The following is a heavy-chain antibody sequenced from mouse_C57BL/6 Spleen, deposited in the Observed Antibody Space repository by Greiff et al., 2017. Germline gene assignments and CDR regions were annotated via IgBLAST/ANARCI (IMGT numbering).Heavy chain of an antibody. CDR3: ARSHYSNYFDY. D-gene: IGHD2-5*01. CDR1: GFSLTSYG. CDR2: IWSGGST. V-gene: IGHV2-2*01. J-gene: IGHJ2*01. Sequence: QVQLKQSGPGLVQPSQSLSITCTVSGFSLTSYGVHWVRQSPGKGLEWLGVIWSGGSTDYHAAFISRLSISKDNSKRQVFFKMNSLQADDTAIYYCARSHYSNYFDYWGQGTTLTVSS.